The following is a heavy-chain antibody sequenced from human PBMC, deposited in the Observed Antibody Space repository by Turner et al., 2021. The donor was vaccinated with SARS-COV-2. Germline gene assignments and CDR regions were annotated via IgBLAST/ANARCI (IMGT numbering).Heavy chain of an antibody. V-gene: IGHV4-39*01. CDR2: IYYSGIT. D-gene: IGHD3-22*01. CDR1: GGSISRSSYY. CDR3: ARQSPYYYDSSDYYSGAFDI. Sequence: QLQLQESGPGLVKPSETLSLTCTVSGGSISRSSYYWGWIRQPPGKGLEWIGSIYYSGITYYNPSLKSRVTISVDTSKNQFSLKLSSVTAADTAVYYCARQSPYYYDSSDYYSGAFDIWGQGTMVTVSS. J-gene: IGHJ3*02.